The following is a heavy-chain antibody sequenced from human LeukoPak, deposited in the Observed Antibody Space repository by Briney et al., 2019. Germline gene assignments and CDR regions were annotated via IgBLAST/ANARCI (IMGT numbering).Heavy chain of an antibody. CDR2: IRSDRYGGTS. CDR1: GFTFGDNP. V-gene: IGHV3-49*04. CDR3: TRISSSPAALYYYYMDV. J-gene: IGHJ6*03. Sequence: GGSLRLSCTASGFTFGDNPLNWVRQAPGKGLEWVGLIRSDRYGGTSEYVASVNGRFSISRDDSRNILYLEMNSLRNEDTAVCFCTRISSSPAALYYYYMDVWGKGIPVTVSS. D-gene: IGHD6-6*01.